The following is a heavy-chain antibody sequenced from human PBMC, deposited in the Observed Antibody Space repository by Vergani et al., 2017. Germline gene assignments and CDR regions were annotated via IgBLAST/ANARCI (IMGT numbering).Heavy chain of an antibody. CDR3: AGHSTVEWLVKLGWIDP. CDR2: IYYSGST. CDR1: GASIRSSNYY. V-gene: IGHV4-39*01. J-gene: IGHJ5*02. Sequence: QLQLQESGPGLVKPSATLSLTCSVSGASIRSSNYYWGWIRQPPGKGLEWIASIYYSGSTYYNPSLKSRVTISVDTSKNQFSLKLSCVTAADTAVYFCAGHSTVEWLVKLGWIDPWGQGILVTVSS. D-gene: IGHD6-19*01.